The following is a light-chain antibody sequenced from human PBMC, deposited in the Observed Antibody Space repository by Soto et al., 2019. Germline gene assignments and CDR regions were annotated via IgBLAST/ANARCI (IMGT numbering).Light chain of an antibody. CDR1: QRVNNY. J-gene: IGKJ1*01. V-gene: IGKV1-39*01. CDR2: SAS. Sequence: DVQLTQSPTSLSASVGVRVNITCRASQRVNNYLNWYQQRPGKAPNLLIYSASSWQSGVPSRFSGSGSETDFTLTISSLQPEDFATYSCQQSYSTTWTFGQGTKVDIK. CDR3: QQSYSTTWT.